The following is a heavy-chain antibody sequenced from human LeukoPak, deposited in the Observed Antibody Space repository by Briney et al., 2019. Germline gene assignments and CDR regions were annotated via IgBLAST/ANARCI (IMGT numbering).Heavy chain of an antibody. V-gene: IGHV1-46*01. CDR1: GYTFSSYF. Sequence: ASVKVSCKASGYTFSSYFIHWVRQAPGQGLEWMGIINPSDGSTDYAQKFQGRVTMTTDTSTSTAYMELRSLRSDDTAVYYCARVSGYCSSTSCYVDFDYWGQGTLVTVSS. J-gene: IGHJ4*02. CDR3: ARVSGYCSSTSCYVDFDY. CDR2: INPSDGST. D-gene: IGHD2-2*01.